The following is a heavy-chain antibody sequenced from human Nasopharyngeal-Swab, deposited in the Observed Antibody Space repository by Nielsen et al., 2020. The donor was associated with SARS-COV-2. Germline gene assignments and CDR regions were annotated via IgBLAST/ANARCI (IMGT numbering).Heavy chain of an antibody. CDR3: ARPNTPEDIVVVPAAIAFDI. D-gene: IGHD2-2*01. V-gene: IGHV4-39*01. J-gene: IGHJ3*02. CDR2: IYYSGST. Sequence: PGKGLEWIGSIYYSGSTYYNPSLKSRATISVDTSKNQFSLKLSSVTAADTAVYYCARPNTPEDIVVVPAAIAFDIWGQGTMVTVSS.